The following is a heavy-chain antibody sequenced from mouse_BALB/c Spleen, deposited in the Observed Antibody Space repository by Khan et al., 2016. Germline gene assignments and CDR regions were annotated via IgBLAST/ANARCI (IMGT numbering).Heavy chain of an antibody. CDR2: INPDSSTI. CDR1: GFDFSRFW. CDR3: VREGMIMTPWFAY. D-gene: IGHD2-4*01. Sequence: EVKLLESGGGLVQPGGSLKLSCAASGFDFSRFWMNWVRQAPGKGLEWIGEINPDSSTINYTPSLKDKFIIFRDNANNTLYLQMSKVRSEDTALYYCVREGMIMTPWFAYWGQGTLVTVSA. V-gene: IGHV4-1*02. J-gene: IGHJ3*01.